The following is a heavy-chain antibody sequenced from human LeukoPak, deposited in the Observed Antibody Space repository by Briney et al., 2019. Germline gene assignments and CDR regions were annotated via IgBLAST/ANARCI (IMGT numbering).Heavy chain of an antibody. V-gene: IGHV3-11*01. Sequence: GGSLRLSCAASGFTLSDYYMSWIRQAPGKGLEWVSYSSSNGSTIYYADSVKGRFTISRDNSRNTLYLQMNSLRAEDTAVYYCARALNGFDIWGPGTLVTVSS. J-gene: IGHJ3*02. CDR2: SSSNGSTI. CDR3: ARALNGFDI. CDR1: GFTLSDYY.